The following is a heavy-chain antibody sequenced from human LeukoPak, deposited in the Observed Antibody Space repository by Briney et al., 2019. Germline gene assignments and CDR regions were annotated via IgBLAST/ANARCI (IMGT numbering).Heavy chain of an antibody. J-gene: IGHJ4*02. CDR2: INPNSGGT. CDR3: ARRSGSGSYSFLKY. V-gene: IGHV1-2*02. D-gene: IGHD3-10*01. Sequence: GASVKVSCKASGYTFTGYYMHWVRQAPGQGLEWMGWINPNSGGTNYAQKFQGRVTMTRDTSISTAYMELSRLRSDDTAVYYCARRSGSGSYSFLKYWGQGTLVTVSS. CDR1: GYTFTGYY.